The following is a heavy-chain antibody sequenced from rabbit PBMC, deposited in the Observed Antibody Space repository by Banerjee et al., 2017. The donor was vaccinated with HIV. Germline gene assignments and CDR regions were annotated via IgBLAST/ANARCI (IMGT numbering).Heavy chain of an antibody. CDR2: IYVGSSGST. J-gene: IGHJ4*01. CDR3: ARLFNTYHYFNL. V-gene: IGHV1S45*01. CDR1: GFDFSSNA. Sequence: QEQLEESGGGLVQPEGSLTLTCKASGFDFSSNAMCWVRQAPGKGLEWIACIYVGSSGSTHYASWAKGRFTISKTSSTTVTLQMTSLTAADTATYFCARLFNTYHYFNLWGQGTLVTVS. D-gene: IGHD1-1*01.